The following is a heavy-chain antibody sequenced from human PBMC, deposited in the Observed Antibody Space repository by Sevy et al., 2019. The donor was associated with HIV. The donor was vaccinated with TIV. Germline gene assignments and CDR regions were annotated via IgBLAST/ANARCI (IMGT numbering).Heavy chain of an antibody. CDR1: GFTFSKYS. J-gene: IGHJ4*02. D-gene: IGHD2-8*01. V-gene: IGHV3-23*01. CDR2: LSFGCGEI. Sequence: GGSLRLSCAASGFTFSKYSMSWVRQPPGKGLEGVSTLSFGCGEINYADSGKGRFTISRDNSKSSGYLQMNNLRPEDTAVYYCAREGCTKPHDYWGQGTLVTVSS. CDR3: AREGCTKPHDY.